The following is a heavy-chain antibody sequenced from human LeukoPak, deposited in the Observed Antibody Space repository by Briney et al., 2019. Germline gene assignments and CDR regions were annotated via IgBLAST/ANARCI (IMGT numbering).Heavy chain of an antibody. CDR3: ARDHGSSKEVDAFDI. CDR1: GYTFTNYA. D-gene: IGHD6-13*01. V-gene: IGHV1-3*01. J-gene: IGHJ3*02. CDR2: INAGNGNT. Sequence: ASVKVSCKASGYTFTNYAMHWVRQAPGQRLEWMGWINAGNGNTKYSQKLQGRVTITTDTSASTAYMELSSLRSEDTAVYYCARDHGSSKEVDAFDIWGQGTMVTVSS.